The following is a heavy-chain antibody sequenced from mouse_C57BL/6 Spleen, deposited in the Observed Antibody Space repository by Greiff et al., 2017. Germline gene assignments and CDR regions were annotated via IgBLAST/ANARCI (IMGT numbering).Heavy chain of an antibody. J-gene: IGHJ4*01. CDR3: ARGAIYYDYDFYAMDY. CDR2: IYPGSGST. CDR1: GYTFTSYW. D-gene: IGHD2-4*01. V-gene: IGHV1-55*01. Sequence: QVQLQQPGAELVKPGASVKMSCKASGYTFTSYWITWVKQRPGQGLEWIGDIYPGSGSTNYNEKFKSKATLTVDTSSSTAYMQLSSLTSEDSAVYYWARGAIYYDYDFYAMDYWGQGTSVTVSS.